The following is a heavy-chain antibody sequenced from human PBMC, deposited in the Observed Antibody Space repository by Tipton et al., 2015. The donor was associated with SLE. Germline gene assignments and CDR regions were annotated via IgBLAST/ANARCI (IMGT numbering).Heavy chain of an antibody. CDR1: GFTFSSNY. V-gene: IGHV3-53*05. J-gene: IGHJ4*02. CDR3: ARLSDYYGSGSYYNENY. Sequence: SLRLSCAASGFTFSSNYMSWVRQAPGKGLEWVSVIYSGGSTYYADSVKGRFTISRDNSKNTLYLQMNSLRAEDTAVYYCARLSDYYGSGSYYNENYWGQGTLVPVSS. CDR2: IYSGGST. D-gene: IGHD3-10*01.